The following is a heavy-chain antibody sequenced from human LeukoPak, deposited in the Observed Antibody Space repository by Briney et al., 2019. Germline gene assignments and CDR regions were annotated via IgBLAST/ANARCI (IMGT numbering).Heavy chain of an antibody. CDR1: GGSIGSSSYY. D-gene: IGHD6-13*01. Sequence: SETLSLTCTVSGGSIGSSSYYWGWIRQPPGKGLEWIGSIYYSGSTYYNPSLKSRVTISVDTSKNQFSLKLSSVTAADTAVYYCARDSGSWRKDFDYWGQGTLVTVSS. CDR3: ARDSGSWRKDFDY. J-gene: IGHJ4*02. CDR2: IYYSGST. V-gene: IGHV4-39*07.